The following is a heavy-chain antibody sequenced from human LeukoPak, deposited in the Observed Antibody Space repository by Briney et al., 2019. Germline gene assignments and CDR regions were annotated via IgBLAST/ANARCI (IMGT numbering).Heavy chain of an antibody. CDR1: GGTFSSYA. CDR3: ARDHFPGGRYGSDYGMDV. CDR2: IIPIFGTA. J-gene: IGHJ6*02. D-gene: IGHD3-10*01. V-gene: IGHV1-69*13. Sequence: SVKVSCKASGGTFSSYAISWVRQAPGQGLEWMGGIIPIFGTANYAQKFQGRVTITADESTSTAYMELSSLRSEDTAVYYCARDHFPGGRYGSDYGMDVWGQGTTVTVSS.